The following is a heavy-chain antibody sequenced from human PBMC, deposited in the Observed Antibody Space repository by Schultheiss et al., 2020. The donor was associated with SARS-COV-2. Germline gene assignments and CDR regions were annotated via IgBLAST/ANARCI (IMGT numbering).Heavy chain of an antibody. J-gene: IGHJ4*02. D-gene: IGHD6-19*01. Sequence: GESLKISCKGSGYSFTSYWIGWVRQMPGKGLEWMGIIYPGDSDTRYSPSFQGQVTISADKSISTAYLQWSSLKASDTAMYYCARSRRYSSGWYYFDYWGQGTLVTVSS. CDR2: IYPGDSDT. V-gene: IGHV5-51*01. CDR1: GYSFTSYW. CDR3: ARSRRYSSGWYYFDY.